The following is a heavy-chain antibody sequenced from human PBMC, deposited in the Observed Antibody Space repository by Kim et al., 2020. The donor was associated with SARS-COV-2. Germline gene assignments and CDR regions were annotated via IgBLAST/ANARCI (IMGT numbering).Heavy chain of an antibody. Sequence: GGSLRLSCAASGFTVSSNYMSWVRQAPGKGLEWVSVIYSGGSTYYADSVKCRFTISRDNSKNTLYLQMNSLRAEDTAVYYCARDPIHGGWLDYWGQGTLVTVSS. CDR1: GFTVSSNY. CDR3: ARDPIHGGWLDY. V-gene: IGHV3-53*01. D-gene: IGHD6-19*01. CDR2: IYSGGST. J-gene: IGHJ4*02.